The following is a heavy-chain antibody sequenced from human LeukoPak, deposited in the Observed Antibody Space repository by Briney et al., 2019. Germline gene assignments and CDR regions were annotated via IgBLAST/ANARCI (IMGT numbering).Heavy chain of an antibody. J-gene: IGHJ3*02. Sequence: SETLSLTCTVSGGSVSSYYWSWIRQPPGKGLEWIGYIYYSGSTNYNPSLKSRVTISVDTSKNQFSLKLSSVTAADTAVYYCARSERGAFDIWGQGTMVTVSS. CDR2: IYYSGST. V-gene: IGHV4-59*02. CDR1: GGSVSSYY. CDR3: ARSERGAFDI.